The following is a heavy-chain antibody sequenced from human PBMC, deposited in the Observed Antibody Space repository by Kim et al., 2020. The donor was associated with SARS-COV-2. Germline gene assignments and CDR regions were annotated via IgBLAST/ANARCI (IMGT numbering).Heavy chain of an antibody. J-gene: IGHJ5*02. Sequence: SETLSLTCTVSGGSISSSSYYWGWIRQPPGKGLEWIGSIYYSGSTYYNPSLKSRVTISVDTSKNQFSLKLSSVTAADTAVYYCARRGLTGTRRWFDPWGQGTLVTVSS. D-gene: IGHD1-7*01. CDR1: GGSISSSSYY. CDR3: ARRGLTGTRRWFDP. V-gene: IGHV4-39*01. CDR2: IYYSGST.